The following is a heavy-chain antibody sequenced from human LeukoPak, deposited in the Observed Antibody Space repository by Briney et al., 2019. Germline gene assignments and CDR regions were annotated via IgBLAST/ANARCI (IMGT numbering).Heavy chain of an antibody. D-gene: IGHD3-3*01. CDR2: IYTSGST. Sequence: SETLSLTCAVYGGSFSGYYWSWIRQPAGKGLEWIGRIYTSGSTNYNPSLKSRVTMSVDTSKNQFSLKLSSVTAADTAVYYCARVIGDFWSGYYSFVKGNDAFDIWGQGTMVTVSS. CDR1: GGSFSGYY. J-gene: IGHJ3*02. V-gene: IGHV4-59*10. CDR3: ARVIGDFWSGYYSFVKGNDAFDI.